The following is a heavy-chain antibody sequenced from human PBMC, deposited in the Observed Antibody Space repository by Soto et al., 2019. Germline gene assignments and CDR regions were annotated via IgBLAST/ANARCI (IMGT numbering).Heavy chain of an antibody. CDR1: GFTVSSNY. CDR2: IYSGGST. Sequence: EVQLVESGGGLVQPGGSLRLSCAASGFTVSSNYMSWVRQAPEKGLEWVSVIYSGGSTYYADSVKGRFTISRDNSKNTLYLQMNSLRAEDTAVYYCARVKATSRWYFDLWGRGTLVTVSS. D-gene: IGHD5-12*01. J-gene: IGHJ2*01. V-gene: IGHV3-66*01. CDR3: ARVKATSRWYFDL.